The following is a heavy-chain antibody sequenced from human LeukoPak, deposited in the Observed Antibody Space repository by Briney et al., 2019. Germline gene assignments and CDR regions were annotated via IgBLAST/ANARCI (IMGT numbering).Heavy chain of an antibody. CDR1: GFSFNSYI. D-gene: IGHD3-22*01. V-gene: IGHV3-21*01. Sequence: GGSLRLSCAASGFSFNSYIMHWVRQAPGKGLEWVSSISSSSSYIYYADSVKGRFTISRDNAKNSLYLQMNSLRAEDTAVYYCARDKHDSSGYYFDYWGQGTLVTVSS. J-gene: IGHJ4*02. CDR3: ARDKHDSSGYYFDY. CDR2: ISSSSSYI.